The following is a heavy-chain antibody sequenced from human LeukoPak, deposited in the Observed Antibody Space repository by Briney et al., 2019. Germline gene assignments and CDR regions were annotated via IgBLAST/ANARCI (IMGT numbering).Heavy chain of an antibody. V-gene: IGHV1-2*02. CDR2: INPNSGGT. J-gene: IGHJ4*02. Sequence: ASVNVSCKASGYTFTGYYMHWVRQAPGQGLEWMGWINPNSGGTNYAQKFQGRVTMTRDTSISTAYMELSRLRSDDTAVYYCARSDGYSGYDYEDYWGQGTLVTVSS. D-gene: IGHD5-12*01. CDR3: ARSDGYSGYDYEDY. CDR1: GYTFTGYY.